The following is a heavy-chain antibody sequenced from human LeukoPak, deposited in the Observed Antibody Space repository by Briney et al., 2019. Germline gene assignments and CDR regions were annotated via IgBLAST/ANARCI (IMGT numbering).Heavy chain of an antibody. D-gene: IGHD4-23*01. Sequence: SETLSLTCTVSGGSISSYYWSWIRQPPGKGLEWIGYIYYSGGTNYNPSLKSRVTISVDTSKNQFSLKLSSVTAADTAVYYCAREHDYGGSFDYWGQGTLVTVSS. CDR2: IYYSGGT. CDR3: AREHDYGGSFDY. J-gene: IGHJ4*02. V-gene: IGHV4-59*01. CDR1: GGSISSYY.